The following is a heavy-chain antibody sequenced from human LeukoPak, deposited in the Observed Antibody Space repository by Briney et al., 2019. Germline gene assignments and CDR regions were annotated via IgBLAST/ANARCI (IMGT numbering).Heavy chain of an antibody. CDR2: ISAYNGNT. D-gene: IGHD2-2*01. V-gene: IGHV1-18*01. Sequence: ASVKVSCKASGYTFTSYGISWVRQAPGQGLEWLGWISAYNGNTNYAQKLQGRVTMTTDTSTSTAYMELRSLRSDDTAVYYCARDTTSDIVVVPGDAFDIWGQGTMVTVSS. CDR1: GYTFTSYG. CDR3: ARDTTSDIVVVPGDAFDI. J-gene: IGHJ3*02.